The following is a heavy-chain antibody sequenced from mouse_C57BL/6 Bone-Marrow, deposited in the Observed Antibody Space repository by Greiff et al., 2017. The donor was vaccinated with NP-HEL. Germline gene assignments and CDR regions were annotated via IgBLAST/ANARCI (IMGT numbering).Heavy chain of an antibody. CDR1: GFSLTSYG. CDR3: ARKGSYGRGAHWYFDV. J-gene: IGHJ1*03. Sequence: VQLQESGPGLVQPSQSLSITCTVSGFSLTSYGVHWVRQSPGKGLEWLGVIWSGGSTDYNAAFISRLSISKDNSKSQVFFKMNSLQADDTAIYYCARKGSYGRGAHWYFDVWGTGTTVTVSS. V-gene: IGHV2-2*01. CDR2: IWSGGST. D-gene: IGHD1-1*01.